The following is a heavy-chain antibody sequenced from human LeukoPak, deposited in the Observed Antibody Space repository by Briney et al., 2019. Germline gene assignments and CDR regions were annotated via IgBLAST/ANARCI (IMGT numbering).Heavy chain of an antibody. CDR1: GFTFSSYW. J-gene: IGHJ4*01. Sequence: GGSLRLSCAASGFTFSSYWMHWVRQTPGKGLVWVSRIQSDGSSTTYADSVKGRFTISRDNAKNTVYLQMNSLRTEDTAVYYCARDCGSGGCDYWGQGTLVTVSS. D-gene: IGHD2-15*01. V-gene: IGHV3-74*01. CDR3: ARDCGSGGCDY. CDR2: IQSDGSST.